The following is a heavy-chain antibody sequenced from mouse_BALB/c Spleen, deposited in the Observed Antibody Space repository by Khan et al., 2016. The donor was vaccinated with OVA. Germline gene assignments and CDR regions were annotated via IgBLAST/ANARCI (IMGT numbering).Heavy chain of an antibody. CDR3: ARRTTAYAMDY. J-gene: IGHJ4*01. D-gene: IGHD1-2*01. CDR1: GYTFTSNT. V-gene: IGHV1-4*01. Sequence: QVQLQQSGAEPARPGASVKMSCTASGYTFTSNTMHWVQQRPGQGLEWIGYINPRSGYTNYNQKFNDKATLTADKSYSTANMQLSILTSEDSAVYYCARRTTAYAMDYGGQGTSVTVSS. CDR2: INPRSGYT.